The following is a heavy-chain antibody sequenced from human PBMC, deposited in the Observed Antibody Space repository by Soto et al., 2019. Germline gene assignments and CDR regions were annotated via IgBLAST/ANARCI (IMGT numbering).Heavy chain of an antibody. D-gene: IGHD2-2*03. V-gene: IGHV3-9*01. CDR2: ISWKSGDI. J-gene: IGHJ4*02. CDR1: GFSFDDYG. CDR3: AKDNDLDRDGPFDY. Sequence: EVQLVESGGGSVQPGRSLRLSCAASGFSFDDYGMHWVRQGPGKGLEWVSGISWKSGDIYYADSVKGRFTISRDNSKRSLYLQMNSLRTEDTAVYYCAKDNDLDRDGPFDYWGQGILGTVSS.